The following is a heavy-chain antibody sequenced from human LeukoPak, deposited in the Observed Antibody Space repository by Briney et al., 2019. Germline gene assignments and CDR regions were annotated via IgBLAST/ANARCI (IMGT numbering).Heavy chain of an antibody. J-gene: IGHJ6*02. V-gene: IGHV4-34*01. D-gene: IGHD1-26*01. CDR2: INHSGST. CDR1: GGSFSGYY. Sequence: SETLSLTCAVYGGSFSGYYWSWIRQPPGKGLEWIGEINHSGSTNYNPSLKSRVTISVDTSKNQFSLKLSSVTAADTAVYYCARDDLRYSGSYYYYYGMDVWGQGTTVTVSS. CDR3: ARDDLRYSGSYYYYYGMDV.